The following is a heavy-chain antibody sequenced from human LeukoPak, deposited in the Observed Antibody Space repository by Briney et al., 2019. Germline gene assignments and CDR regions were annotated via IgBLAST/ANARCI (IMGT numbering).Heavy chain of an antibody. D-gene: IGHD3-9*01. V-gene: IGHV3-48*04. CDR1: GFTFSDFG. CDR3: AREIRPYYDILTGYYKPFYFDY. Sequence: GGSLRLSCAASGFTFSDFGMNWVRQAPGKGLEWVAYVSSRSGAIYYADSVQGRFTISRDNAKNSLYLQMNSLRAEDTAVYYCAREIRPYYDILTGYYKPFYFDYWGQGTLVTVSS. J-gene: IGHJ4*02. CDR2: VSSRSGAI.